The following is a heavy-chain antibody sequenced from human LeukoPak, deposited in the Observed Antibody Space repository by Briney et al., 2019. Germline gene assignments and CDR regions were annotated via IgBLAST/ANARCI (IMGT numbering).Heavy chain of an antibody. V-gene: IGHV3-23*01. CDR2: ISGSGGST. Sequence: GGSLRLSCAASGFTFSSYSMSWVRQAPGKGLEWVSAISGSGGSTYYADSVKGRFTISRDNSKNTLYLQMNSLRAEDTAVYYCARTPYYDFWSGSEQYYFDYWGQGTLVTVSS. CDR1: GFTFSSYS. J-gene: IGHJ4*02. D-gene: IGHD3-3*01. CDR3: ARTPYYDFWSGSEQYYFDY.